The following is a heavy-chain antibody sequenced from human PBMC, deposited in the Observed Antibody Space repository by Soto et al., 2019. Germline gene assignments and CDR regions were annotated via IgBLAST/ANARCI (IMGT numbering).Heavy chain of an antibody. CDR1: GFTFSNYW. J-gene: IGHJ6*03. D-gene: IGHD2-15*01. Sequence: EVQLVESGGGLVQPGGSLRLSCVASGFTFSNYWMYWVRQAPGEGLVWVSRINSDGSASSYADSVKGRLTISRDNVKKTLSLQMDSLRVEDTAVYYCARGDCVGGTCYSLAGSFYYYMEVWGKGTTVTVFS. CDR3: ARGDCVGGTCYSLAGSFYYYMEV. V-gene: IGHV3-74*01. CDR2: INSDGSAS.